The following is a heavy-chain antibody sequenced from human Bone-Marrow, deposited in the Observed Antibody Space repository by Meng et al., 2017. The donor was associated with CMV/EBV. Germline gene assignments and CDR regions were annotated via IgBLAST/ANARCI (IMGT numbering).Heavy chain of an antibody. CDR2: IRYDGSNK. Sequence: LSLTCAASGFTFSSYGMHWVRQAPGKGLEWVAFIRYDGSNKYYADSVKGRFTISRDNSKNTLYLQMNSLRAEDTAVYYCGRAGGGYYYYGMDVWGQGTTVTVSS. D-gene: IGHD5-24*01. CDR3: GRAGGGYYYYGMDV. CDR1: GFTFSSYG. J-gene: IGHJ6*02. V-gene: IGHV3-30*02.